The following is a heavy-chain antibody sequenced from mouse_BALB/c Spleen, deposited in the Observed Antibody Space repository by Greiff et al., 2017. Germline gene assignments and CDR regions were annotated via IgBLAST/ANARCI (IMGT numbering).Heavy chain of an antibody. J-gene: IGHJ2*01. CDR3: ARDGRSYFDY. V-gene: IGHV7-3*02. Sequence: EVKVEESGGGLVQPGGSLRLSCATSGFTFTDYYMSWVRQPPGKALEWLGFIRNKANGYTTEYSASVKGRFTISRDNSQSILYLQMNTLRAEDSATYYCARDGRSYFDYWGQGTTLTVSS. CDR2: IRNKANGYTT. CDR1: GFTFTDYY. D-gene: IGHD1-1*01.